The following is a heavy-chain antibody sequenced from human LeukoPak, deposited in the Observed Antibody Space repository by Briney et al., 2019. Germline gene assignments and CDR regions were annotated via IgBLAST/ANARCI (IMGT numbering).Heavy chain of an antibody. D-gene: IGHD3-10*01. CDR1: GFTFSSHA. V-gene: IGHV3-7*01. Sequence: GGSLRLSCPASGFTFSSHAMSWVRQAPGKGLEWVANIKQDGSEKYYVDSVKGRFTISRDNAKNSLYLQMNSLRAEDTAVYYCARGESSGSFFWFDPWGQGTLVTVSS. CDR2: IKQDGSEK. CDR3: ARGESSGSFFWFDP. J-gene: IGHJ5*02.